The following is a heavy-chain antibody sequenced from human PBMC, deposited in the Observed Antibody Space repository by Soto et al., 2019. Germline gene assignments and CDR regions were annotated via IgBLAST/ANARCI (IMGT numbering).Heavy chain of an antibody. CDR1: GGSISSYY. Sequence: SETLSLTCTVSGGSISSYYWSWIRQPPGKGLEWIGYIYYSGSTNYNPSLKSRVTLSVDTSKNQFSLKLSSVTAADTAVYYCARVNYYYDSSGYYISDFDYWGQGTLVTVSS. CDR2: IYYSGST. V-gene: IGHV4-59*01. D-gene: IGHD3-22*01. J-gene: IGHJ4*02. CDR3: ARVNYYYDSSGYYISDFDY.